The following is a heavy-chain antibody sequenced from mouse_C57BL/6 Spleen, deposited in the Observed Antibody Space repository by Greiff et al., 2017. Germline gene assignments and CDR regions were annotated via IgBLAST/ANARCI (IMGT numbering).Heavy chain of an antibody. CDR3: ARCDDYDRGDY. J-gene: IGHJ4*01. Sequence: QVHVQQSGPELVKPGASVKISCKASGYAFSSSWMNWVKQRPGKGLEWIGRIYPGDGDTNYNGKFKGKATLTADKSSSTAYMQLSSLTSEDSAVYFGARCDDYDRGDYWGQGTSVTVSS. CDR2: IYPGDGDT. D-gene: IGHD2-4*01. V-gene: IGHV1-82*01. CDR1: GYAFSSSW.